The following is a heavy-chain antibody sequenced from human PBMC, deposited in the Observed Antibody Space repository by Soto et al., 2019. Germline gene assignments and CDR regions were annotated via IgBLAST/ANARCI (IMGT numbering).Heavy chain of an antibody. CDR3: ARGSSGYDYFES. Sequence: SETLSLTCTVSGGSISIYSWSWIRQPPGKGLEWIGYTHHKGSTYYNPSLQSRVIISVDTSKNQFSLNLTSVTAADTAMYYCARGSSGYDYFESWGQGTLVTVSS. CDR1: GGSISIYS. J-gene: IGHJ4*02. V-gene: IGHV4-59*06. D-gene: IGHD5-12*01. CDR2: THHKGST.